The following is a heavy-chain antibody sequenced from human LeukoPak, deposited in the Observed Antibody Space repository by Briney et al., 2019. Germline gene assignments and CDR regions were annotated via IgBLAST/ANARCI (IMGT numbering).Heavy chain of an antibody. D-gene: IGHD4-17*01. CDR1: GGSISSSSYY. CDR2: IYYGGNT. Sequence: SETLSLTCTVSGGSISSSSYYWGWIRQPPGKGLEWIGSIYYGGNTYYNPSLRSRVTISVDTSKNQFSLKLSSVTAADTAVYYCARGPVNGDYVDYWGQGTLVTVSS. V-gene: IGHV4-39*01. J-gene: IGHJ4*02. CDR3: ARGPVNGDYVDY.